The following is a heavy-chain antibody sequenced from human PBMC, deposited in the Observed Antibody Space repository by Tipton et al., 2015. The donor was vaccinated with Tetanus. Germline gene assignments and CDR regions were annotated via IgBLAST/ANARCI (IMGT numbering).Heavy chain of an antibody. V-gene: IGHV4-31*02. CDR1: GDSLVRGGYY. CDR3: ARDFGSNHNWFDP. Sequence: LRLSCTVSGDSLVRGGYYWTWIRHLPGKGVEWIGYIYHTGAAHYNPSLKSRVTLSVDMSKNQFFLKMISMTAADTAVYFCARDFGSNHNWFDPWGQGTPVTVSS. D-gene: IGHD6-13*01. CDR2: IYHTGAA. J-gene: IGHJ5*02.